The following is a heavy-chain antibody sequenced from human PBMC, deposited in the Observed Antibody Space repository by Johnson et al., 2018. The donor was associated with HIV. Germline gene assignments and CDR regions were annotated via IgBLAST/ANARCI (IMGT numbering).Heavy chain of an antibody. CDR1: GFTFGDYA. J-gene: IGHJ3*02. CDR3: TRAYRLSGGDDAFDI. CDR2: IRSEAYGGTT. D-gene: IGHD3-10*02. V-gene: IGHV3-49*03. Sequence: VQLVESGGDLVQPGRSLRLSCTASGFTFGDYAMSWFRQAPGKGLEWVGFIRSEAYGGTTDYAASVKGRVTISRDDSESTAYLEMNSLKTEDTAVYYCTRAYRLSGGDDAFDIWGQGTMVTVSS.